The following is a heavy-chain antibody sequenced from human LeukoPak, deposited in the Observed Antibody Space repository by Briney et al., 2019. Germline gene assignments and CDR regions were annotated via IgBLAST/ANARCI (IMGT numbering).Heavy chain of an antibody. J-gene: IGHJ4*02. CDR2: IWYDGSNK. Sequence: GGSLRLSCAASGFTFSSYSMNWVRQAPGKGLEWVAVIWYDGSNKHYTDSAKGRFTISRDNSMHTLYLQMNSLRAEDTAVYYCARDYGSGSYYNVAFDYWGQGTPVTVSS. D-gene: IGHD3-10*01. V-gene: IGHV3-33*08. CDR3: ARDYGSGSYYNVAFDY. CDR1: GFTFSSYS.